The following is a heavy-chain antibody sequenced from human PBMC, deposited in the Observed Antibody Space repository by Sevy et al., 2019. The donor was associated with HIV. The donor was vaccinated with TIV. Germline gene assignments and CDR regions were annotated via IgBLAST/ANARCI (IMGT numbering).Heavy chain of an antibody. CDR3: ARDGGPQYSSSWHYFDY. D-gene: IGHD6-13*01. CDR2: IWYDGTNK. Sequence: GESLKISCAASGFTFSSYGMHWVRQAPGKGLEWVAVIWYDGTNKYYTDSVKGRFTISRDNSKNTLYLQMNSLRAEDTAVYYCARDGGPQYSSSWHYFDYWGQGTLVTVSS. J-gene: IGHJ4*02. V-gene: IGHV3-33*01. CDR1: GFTFSSYG.